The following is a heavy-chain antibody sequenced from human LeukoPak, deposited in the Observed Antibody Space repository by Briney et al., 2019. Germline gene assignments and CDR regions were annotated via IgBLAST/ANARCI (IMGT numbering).Heavy chain of an antibody. Sequence: ASVKVSCKVSGYTLTELSMHWVRQAPGKGLEWMGGFDPEDGETIYAQKFQGRVTMTEDTSTDTAYMELSSLRSEDTAVYYCARGRGDYSSGWYYVDYWGQGTLVTVSS. CDR2: FDPEDGET. D-gene: IGHD6-19*01. CDR1: GYTLTELS. CDR3: ARGRGDYSSGWYYVDY. V-gene: IGHV1-24*01. J-gene: IGHJ4*02.